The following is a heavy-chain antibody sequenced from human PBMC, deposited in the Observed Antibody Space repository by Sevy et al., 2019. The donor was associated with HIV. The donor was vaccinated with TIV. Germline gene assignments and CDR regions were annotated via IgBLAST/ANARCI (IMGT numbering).Heavy chain of an antibody. D-gene: IGHD2-2*01. CDR1: GFIFSDFY. V-gene: IGHV3-11*01. CDR2: ISSRGTTI. J-gene: IGHJ6*02. Sequence: LKISCAASGFIFSDFYMSWVRQAPGKGLEWISYISSRGTTIYYADSVKGRFTISRDNAKNSLYLQMNSLTAEDTAVYYCARDHVVVEPLANYGMDVWGQGTTVTVSS. CDR3: ARDHVVVEPLANYGMDV.